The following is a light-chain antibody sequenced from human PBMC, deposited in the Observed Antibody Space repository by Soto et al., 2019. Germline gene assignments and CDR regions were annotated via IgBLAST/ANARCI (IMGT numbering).Light chain of an antibody. CDR1: QSVSSNY. Sequence: EIVLTQSPGTLSLSAGERATLSCRASQSVSSNYFAWFQQRPGQAPRLLIYGVSTRATGTPDRFSGSGSGTDSTLTISRLEPEDFVVFYCQQYGSSPLTFGGGTKVDIK. CDR2: GVS. CDR3: QQYGSSPLT. V-gene: IGKV3-20*01. J-gene: IGKJ4*01.